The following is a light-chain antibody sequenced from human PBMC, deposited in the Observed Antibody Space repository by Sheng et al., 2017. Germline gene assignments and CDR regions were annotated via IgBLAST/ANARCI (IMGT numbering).Light chain of an antibody. J-gene: IGLJ1*01. Sequence: QSVLTQPPSPSGTPGQRVTISCSGSSSNIGSNTVNWYQQLPGTAPKLLIYNDNQRPSGVPDRFSGSKSGTSASLAISGLQAEDEADYYCSLYTGINTLYVFGSGTKVTVL. CDR2: NDN. CDR1: SSNIGSNT. CDR3: SLYTGINTLYV. V-gene: IGLV1-44*01.